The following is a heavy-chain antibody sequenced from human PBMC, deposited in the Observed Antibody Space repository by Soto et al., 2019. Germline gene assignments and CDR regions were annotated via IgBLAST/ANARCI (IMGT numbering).Heavy chain of an antibody. CDR2: IYYSGST. CDR3: ARHLSVAALTFDY. CDR1: GGSISSYY. D-gene: IGHD2-15*01. J-gene: IGHJ4*02. Sequence: SETLSLTCTVSGGSISSYYWSWIRQPPGKGLEWIGYIYYSGSTNYNPSLKSRVTISVDTSKNQFSLKLSSVTAADTAVYYCARHLSVAALTFDYWGQGTLVTVSS. V-gene: IGHV4-59*08.